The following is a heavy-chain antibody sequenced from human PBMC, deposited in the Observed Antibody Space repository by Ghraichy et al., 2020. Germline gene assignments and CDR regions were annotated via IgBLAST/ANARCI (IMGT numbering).Heavy chain of an antibody. CDR2: ISSSSSYI. D-gene: IGHD6-19*01. Sequence: GGSLRLSCAASGFTFSSYSMNWVRQAPGKGLEWVSSISSSSSYIYYADSVKGRFTISRDNAKNSLYLQMNSLRAEDTAVYYCARLSTSSGWSHYFDYWGQGTLVTVSS. V-gene: IGHV3-21*01. CDR1: GFTFSSYS. CDR3: ARLSTSSGWSHYFDY. J-gene: IGHJ4*02.